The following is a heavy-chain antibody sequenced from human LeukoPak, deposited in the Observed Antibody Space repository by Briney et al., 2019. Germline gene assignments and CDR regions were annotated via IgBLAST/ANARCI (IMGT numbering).Heavy chain of an antibody. Sequence: ASVKVSCKASGYTFTGYYMHWVRQAPGQGLEWMGWINPNSGGTNYAQKFQGRVTMTRDTSISTAYMELSRLRSDDTAVDYCARPRGYSGYDSFDYWGQGTLVTVSS. CDR3: ARPRGYSGYDSFDY. CDR2: INPNSGGT. J-gene: IGHJ4*02. D-gene: IGHD5-12*01. V-gene: IGHV1-2*02. CDR1: GYTFTGYY.